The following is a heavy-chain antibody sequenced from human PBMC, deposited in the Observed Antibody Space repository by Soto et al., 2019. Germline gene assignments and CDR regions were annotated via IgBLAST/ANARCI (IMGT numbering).Heavy chain of an antibody. CDR2: ISGSGGST. J-gene: IGHJ4*02. CDR3: AKDSYDSSGYPYPIDY. D-gene: IGHD3-22*01. CDR1: GFTFSSYA. Sequence: GESLRLSCAASGFTFSSYAMSWVRQAPGKGLEWVSAISGSGGSTYYADSVKGRFTISRDNSKNTLYLQMNSLRAEDTAVYYCAKDSYDSSGYPYPIDYWGQGTLVTVSS. V-gene: IGHV3-23*01.